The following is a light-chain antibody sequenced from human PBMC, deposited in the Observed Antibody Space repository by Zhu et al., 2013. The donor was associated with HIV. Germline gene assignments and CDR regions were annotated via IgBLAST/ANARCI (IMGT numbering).Light chain of an antibody. V-gene: IGLV1-40*01. Sequence: QSVLTQPPSVSAAPGQKVTISCTGSSSNIGAGYDVHWYQQLPGTAPKLLIYGNSNRPSGVPDRFSGSKSGNTASLTISGLQAEDEADYYCSSYTSSSTVVFGGGTKLTVL. CDR3: SSYTSSSTVV. J-gene: IGLJ2*01. CDR1: SSNIGAGYD. CDR2: GNS.